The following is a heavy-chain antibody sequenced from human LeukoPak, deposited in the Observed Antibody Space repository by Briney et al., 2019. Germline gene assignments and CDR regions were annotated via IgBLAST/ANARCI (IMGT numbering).Heavy chain of an antibody. CDR1: GGSISSGGYY. J-gene: IGHJ3*02. CDR2: IYYSGST. CDR3: ARAAAGPYDAFDI. Sequence: SETLSLTCTVSGGSISSGGYYWSWIRQHPGKGLEWIGYIYYSGSTYYNPSLKSRVTISVDTSKNQFSLKLSSVTAADTAVYYCARAAAGPYDAFDIWGQGTMVTVSS. V-gene: IGHV4-31*03. D-gene: IGHD6-13*01.